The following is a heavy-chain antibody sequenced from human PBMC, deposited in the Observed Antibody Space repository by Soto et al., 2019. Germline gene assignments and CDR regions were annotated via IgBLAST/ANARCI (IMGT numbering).Heavy chain of an antibody. J-gene: IGHJ6*03. CDR1: EFTFSSYW. V-gene: IGHV3-7*01. CDR2: IKQDGSEK. Sequence: PGGSLRLSWTASEFTFSSYWMSWVRQTPFKVLEWVANIKQDGSEKYYVDSVKGRFTISRDNAKNSLYLQMNSLRAEDTAVYYFARRSAGGYYLPYYYYYMDVWGKGTTVTVSS. CDR3: ARRSAGGYYLPYYYYYMDV. D-gene: IGHD3-3*01.